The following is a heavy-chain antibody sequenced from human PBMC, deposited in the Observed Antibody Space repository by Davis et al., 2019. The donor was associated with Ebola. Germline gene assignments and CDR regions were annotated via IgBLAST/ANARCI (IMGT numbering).Heavy chain of an antibody. J-gene: IGHJ4*02. CDR1: GFTFSAYS. CDR3: ARAPESAGNFDY. Sequence: GGSLRLSCAASGFTFSAYSIHWVRKTPGKGLEWISSISSGGNYIFYADSVKGRFTIFRDNAENSVFLQMNSLRAGDTAVYYCARAPESAGNFDYWGQGAQVTVSS. D-gene: IGHD6-13*01. CDR2: ISSGGNYI. V-gene: IGHV3-21*06.